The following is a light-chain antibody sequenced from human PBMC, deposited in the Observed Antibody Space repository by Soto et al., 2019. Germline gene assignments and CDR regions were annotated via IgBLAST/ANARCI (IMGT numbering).Light chain of an antibody. CDR2: DVS. Sequence: QSALTQPASVSGSRGQSITISCTGTSSDVGGYNYVSWYQQHPGKAPKLMIYDVSNRTSGVSNRFSGSKSGNTATLTRSGLQAEDEADYYCSSYTSSSTLLYVFGTGTKVTVL. CDR3: SSYTSSSTLLYV. J-gene: IGLJ1*01. V-gene: IGLV2-14*01. CDR1: SSDVGGYNY.